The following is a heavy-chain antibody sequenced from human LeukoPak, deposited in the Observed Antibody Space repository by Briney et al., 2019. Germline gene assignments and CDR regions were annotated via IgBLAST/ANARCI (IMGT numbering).Heavy chain of an antibody. J-gene: IGHJ5*02. V-gene: IGHV3-53*01. D-gene: IGHD3-10*01. CDR2: LYSGGST. CDR1: GFTVSNNY. Sequence: GGSLRLSCAASGFTVSNNYMTWVRQAPGKGLEWVSVLYSGGSTYYADSVKGRFTISRDNSKNTLYLQMNSLRAEDTAVYYCARAPHGSGSYGWLDPWGQGTLVTVSS. CDR3: ARAPHGSGSYGWLDP.